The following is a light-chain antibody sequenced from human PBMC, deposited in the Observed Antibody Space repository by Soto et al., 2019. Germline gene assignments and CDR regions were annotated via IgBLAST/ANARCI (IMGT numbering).Light chain of an antibody. V-gene: IGKV1-27*01. CDR2: AAS. J-gene: IGKJ5*01. CDR3: QKYNSAPRIT. CDR1: QGISNY. Sequence: DIQMTQSPSSLSASVGDRVTITCRASQGISNYLAWYQQKPGKVPKLLIYAASTLQSGVPFRFSGSGSGTDFTLTISSLQPEDVATYYCQKYNSAPRITFGQGTRLEL.